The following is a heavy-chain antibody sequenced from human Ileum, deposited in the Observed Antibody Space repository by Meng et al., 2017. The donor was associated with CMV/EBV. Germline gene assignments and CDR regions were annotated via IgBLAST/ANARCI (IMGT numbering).Heavy chain of an antibody. CDR2: TAYRSKWDY. CDR3: ARESELLRFDH. J-gene: IGHJ4*02. V-gene: IGHV6-1*01. CDR1: GDSVSTNNVA. Sequence: QIQPQQSGPGLEKPSQTLSLTCDISGDSVSTNNVAWNWIRQSPLRGLEWLGRTAYRSKWDYEYSVSVKSRITISPDTSKNQFSLQLRSVTPEDTAVYYCARESELLRFDHWGQGTLVTVSS. D-gene: IGHD6-6*01.